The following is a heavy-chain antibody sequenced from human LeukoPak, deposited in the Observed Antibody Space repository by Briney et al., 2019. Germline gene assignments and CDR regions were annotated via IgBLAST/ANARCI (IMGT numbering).Heavy chain of an antibody. CDR2: IYYSGSGST. CDR1: GGSISGYY. J-gene: IGHJ5*02. V-gene: IGHV4-59*08. CDR3: ARGRARPWASWFDP. Sequence: SETLYLTCTVSGGSISGYYWSWIRQPPGKGLEWIGYIYYSGSGSTNYNPSLKSRVTISVDTSKNQFSLKLSSVTAADTAVYYCARGRARPWASWFDPWGQGTLVTVSS. D-gene: IGHD7-27*01.